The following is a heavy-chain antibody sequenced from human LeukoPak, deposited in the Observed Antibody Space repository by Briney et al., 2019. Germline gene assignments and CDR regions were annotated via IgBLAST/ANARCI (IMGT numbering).Heavy chain of an antibody. CDR3: ARDPDSPRSWYHPVNWFDP. D-gene: IGHD6-13*01. CDR2: ISSSSSTI. J-gene: IGHJ5*02. V-gene: IGHV3-48*02. Sequence: GGSLRLSCAASGFTFSSYSMNWVRQAPGKGLEWVSYISSSSSTIYYADSVKGRFTISRDNAKNSLYLQMNSLRDEDTAVYYCARDPDSPRSWYHPVNWFDPWGQGTLVTVSS. CDR1: GFTFSSYS.